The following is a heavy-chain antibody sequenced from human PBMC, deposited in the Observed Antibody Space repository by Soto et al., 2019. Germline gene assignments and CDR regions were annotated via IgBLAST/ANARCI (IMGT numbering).Heavy chain of an antibody. V-gene: IGHV1-18*01. J-gene: IGHJ6*02. CDR1: GYTFTSYG. CDR2: VSAYNGNT. CDR3: ARDSRPYIDTLTAYYYYGMDV. Sequence: QVQLVQSGVEVKKPGASVKVSCKSSGYTFTSYGFSWVRQAPGQGLEWMGWVSAYNGNTNYAQNLQGRVTTPTNTSTSTAYMEVRSRRSDDPAVYSCARDSRPYIDTLTAYYYYGMDVWGQGTTVTVSS. D-gene: IGHD2-2*01.